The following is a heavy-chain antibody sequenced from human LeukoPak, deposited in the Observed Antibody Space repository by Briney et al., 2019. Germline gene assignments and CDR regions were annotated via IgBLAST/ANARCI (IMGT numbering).Heavy chain of an antibody. CDR1: GYTFTGYY. J-gene: IGHJ6*02. CDR3: ARDGPYYDFWSGYFNYYYYGMDV. D-gene: IGHD3-3*01. V-gene: IGHV1-2*04. CDR2: INPNSGGT. Sequence: ASVKVSCKASGYTFTGYYMHWVRQAPGQGLEWMGWINPNSGGTNYAQKFQGWVTMTRDTSISTAYMELSRLRSDDTAVYYCARDGPYYDFWSGYFNYYYYGMDVWGQGTTVTVSS.